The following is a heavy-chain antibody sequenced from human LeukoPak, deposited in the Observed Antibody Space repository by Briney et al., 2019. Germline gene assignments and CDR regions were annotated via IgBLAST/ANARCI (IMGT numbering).Heavy chain of an antibody. Sequence: SETLSLTCAVYGGSFSGYYWSWIRQPPGKGLEWIGEINHSGSTNYNPSLKSRVTISVDTSKNQFSLKLSPVTAADTAVYYCARRRRYYDILTGYHNPLDYWGQGTLVTVSS. CDR1: GGSFSGYY. J-gene: IGHJ4*02. D-gene: IGHD3-9*01. CDR3: ARRRRYYDILTGYHNPLDY. V-gene: IGHV4-34*01. CDR2: INHSGST.